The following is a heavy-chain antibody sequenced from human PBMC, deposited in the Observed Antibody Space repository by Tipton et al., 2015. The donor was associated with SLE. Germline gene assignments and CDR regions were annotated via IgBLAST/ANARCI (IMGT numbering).Heavy chain of an antibody. V-gene: IGHV1-69*05. D-gene: IGHD2-2*01. CDR2: IIPIFHTA. CDR1: GGTFSSYS. CDR3: ARALHCTTTSCFFDY. J-gene: IGHJ4*02. Sequence: QSGPEVKKPGSSVKVSCKASGGTFSSYSITWVRQAPGQGLEWTGGIIPIFHTANYAQKFQGRVTTTTDESTSTAFMELSSLTSEDTAVYYCARALHCTTTSCFFDYWGQGTLVTVSS.